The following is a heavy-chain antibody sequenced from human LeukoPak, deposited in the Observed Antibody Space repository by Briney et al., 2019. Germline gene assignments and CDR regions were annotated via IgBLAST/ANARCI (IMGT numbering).Heavy chain of an antibody. CDR1: GFTFSSYE. V-gene: IGHV3-48*03. CDR2: ISASGNIK. D-gene: IGHD1-1*01. CDR3: AREGYYYFDY. J-gene: IGHJ4*02. Sequence: GGSLRLSCAASGFTFSSYEVIWVRQAPSKGLEWVSYISASGNIKYYADSVKGRFTVSRDNAKNSLYLQMNSLRAEDTAVYYCAREGYYYFDYWGQGTLVTVSS.